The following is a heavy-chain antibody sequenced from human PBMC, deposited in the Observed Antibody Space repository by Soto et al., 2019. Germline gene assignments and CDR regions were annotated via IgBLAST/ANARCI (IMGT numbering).Heavy chain of an antibody. D-gene: IGHD1-1*01. CDR3: ARGRYGDY. CDR2: ISAHNGNT. V-gene: IGHV1-18*01. CDR1: GYAFTTYG. Sequence: QVHLVPPGPEVKKPGASVKVSCKGSGYAFTTYGITWVRQAPGQGLEWMGWISAHNGNTNYAQKLQGRVTVTRDTSTSTAYMELRSLRSDDTAVYYCARGRYGDYWGQGALVTVSS. J-gene: IGHJ4*02.